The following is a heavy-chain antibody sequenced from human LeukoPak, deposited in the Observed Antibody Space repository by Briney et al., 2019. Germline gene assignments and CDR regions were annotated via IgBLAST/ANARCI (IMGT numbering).Heavy chain of an antibody. Sequence: GASVTVSCKAPVYTFTNHYIQWVRQAPGQGLEWMGTISPSGGTTTYAQKFQGRVTMTRDTSTNTVYMELYSLRSEDTAVFFCARDSSYWSLDCWGQGTLVTVSS. CDR3: ARDSSYWSLDC. J-gene: IGHJ4*02. CDR2: ISPSGGTT. D-gene: IGHD6-19*01. V-gene: IGHV1-46*01. CDR1: VYTFTNHY.